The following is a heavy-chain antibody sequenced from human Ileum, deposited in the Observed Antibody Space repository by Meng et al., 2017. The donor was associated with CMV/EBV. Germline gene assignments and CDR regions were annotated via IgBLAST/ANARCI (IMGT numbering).Heavy chain of an antibody. CDR3: ARDSDYYYDSSGYPEYFQH. V-gene: IGHV3-7*01. J-gene: IGHJ1*01. D-gene: IGHD3-22*01. CDR1: GFTFSSYW. Sequence: GESLKISCAASGFTFSSYWMSWVRRAPGKGLEWVTNIKQDGSEKYYVDSVKGRFTISRDNAKNSLYLQMNSLRAEDTAVYYCARDSDYYYDSSGYPEYFQHWGQGTLVTVSS. CDR2: IKQDGSEK.